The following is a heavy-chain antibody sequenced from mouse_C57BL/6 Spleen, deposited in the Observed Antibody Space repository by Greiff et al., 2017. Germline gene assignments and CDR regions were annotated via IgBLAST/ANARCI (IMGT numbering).Heavy chain of an antibody. Sequence: VQLQQSGPELVKPGASVKISCKASGYAFSSSWMNWVKQRPGKGLEWIGRIYPGDGDTNYNGKFKGKATLTADKSSSTAYMQLSSLTSEDSAVYFCARSGYYGQSSMDYWGQGTSVTVSS. J-gene: IGHJ4*01. CDR1: GYAFSSSW. D-gene: IGHD1-1*01. CDR2: IYPGDGDT. CDR3: ARSGYYGQSSMDY. V-gene: IGHV1-82*01.